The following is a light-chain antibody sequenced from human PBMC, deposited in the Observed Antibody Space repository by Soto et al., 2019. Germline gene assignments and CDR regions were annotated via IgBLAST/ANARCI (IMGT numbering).Light chain of an antibody. CDR3: SSYTDRKNLV. V-gene: IGLV2-8*01. J-gene: IGLJ1*01. CDR2: DVT. CDR1: NSDVGGYNY. Sequence: QSVLAQPASVSGSPGQSITISCTGTNSDVGGYNYVSWYQQHPGKAPELMIYDVTKRPSGVPDRFSGSKSGNTASLTVSALQAEDEADYYCSSYTDRKNLVFGTGTKVTV.